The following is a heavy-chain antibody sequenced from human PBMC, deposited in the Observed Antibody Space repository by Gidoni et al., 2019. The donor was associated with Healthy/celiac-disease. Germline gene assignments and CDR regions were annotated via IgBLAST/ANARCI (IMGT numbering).Heavy chain of an antibody. CDR3: AREGPVGDPWYFDL. CDR1: GCPFSSYA. V-gene: IGHV1-69*01. D-gene: IGHD4-17*01. Sequence: QVPLVQSGAEVKKPGSSVTVSCKASGCPFSSYAISWVRQAPGQGLEWMGGIIPIFGTANYAQKFQGRVTITADESTSTAYMELSSLRSEDTAVYYCAREGPVGDPWYFDLWGRGTLVTVSS. CDR2: IIPIFGTA. J-gene: IGHJ2*01.